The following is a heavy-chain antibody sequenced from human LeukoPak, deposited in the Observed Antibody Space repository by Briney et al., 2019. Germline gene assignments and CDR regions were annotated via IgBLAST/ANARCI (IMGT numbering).Heavy chain of an antibody. J-gene: IGHJ4*02. D-gene: IGHD4-17*01. CDR1: GFTFSNYG. V-gene: IGHV3-23*01. Sequence: GGTLRLSCAASGFTFSNYGMSWVRQAPGKGLEWVSIINGRSGSTYYADSVKGRFTISRDNSKNTLYLQMNSLRAEDTAVYYCARVVDHDYGDYYLDYWGQGTLVTVSS. CDR2: INGRSGST. CDR3: ARVVDHDYGDYYLDY.